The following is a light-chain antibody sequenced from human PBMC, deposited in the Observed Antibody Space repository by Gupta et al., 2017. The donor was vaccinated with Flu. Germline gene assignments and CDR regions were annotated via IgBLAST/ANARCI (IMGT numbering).Light chain of an antibody. CDR3: GTWDVSLSAWV. J-gene: IGLJ3*02. V-gene: IGLV1-51*02. CDR2: EHN. CDR1: SSYIGNKY. Sequence: KTTTARPGSSSYIGNKYVCWYQQTPGTPPKLLVYEHNTRPTGIPDRFSGSKSGTSATLSITRLQNGDEAAYYCGTWDVSLSAWVFGGGTKLTVL.